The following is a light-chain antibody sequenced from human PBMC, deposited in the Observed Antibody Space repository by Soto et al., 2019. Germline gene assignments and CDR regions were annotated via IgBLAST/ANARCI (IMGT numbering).Light chain of an antibody. Sequence: EIVLTQSPGTLSLSPGERATLSCRASQSVSSSYLAWYQQKPGHAPRLLIYGASSRATGTPDTFSGSGSGTVFTVTISRLEAEDFAVYYCQQYGSSPRTFGQGTKVEIK. CDR3: QQYGSSPRT. J-gene: IGKJ1*01. CDR1: QSVSSSY. V-gene: IGKV3-20*01. CDR2: GAS.